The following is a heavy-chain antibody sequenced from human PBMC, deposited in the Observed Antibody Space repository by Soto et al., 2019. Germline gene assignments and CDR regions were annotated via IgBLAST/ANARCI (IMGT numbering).Heavy chain of an antibody. CDR3: ARDTSTNVEFSGNDRWHYYYYGMDV. CDR2: IYYSGSS. Sequence: PSETLSLTCTVSGGSISSGGYYWSWIRQHRGRGQEWIGYIYYSGSSYYNPSLKRRGTISVDTSKNQYSLKLSSVTPADTAVYYFARDTSTNVEFSGNDRWHYYYYGMDVWGQGTTVTVSS. V-gene: IGHV4-31*03. J-gene: IGHJ6*02. D-gene: IGHD5-12*01. CDR1: GGSISSGGYY.